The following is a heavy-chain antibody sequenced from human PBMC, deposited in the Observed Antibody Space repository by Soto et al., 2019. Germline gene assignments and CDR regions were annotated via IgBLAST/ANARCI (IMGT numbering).Heavy chain of an antibody. CDR1: GGSISGSYYY. V-gene: IGHV4-39*01. Sequence: LSLTCAVSGGSISGSYYYWAWLRQSPGKGPEWIGRVFYTGFTSYNPSLESRVSVSVDTSKSQFSLKLSAVTAADTAVYYCATSQKGYNWNYFDHWGQGALVTVSS. D-gene: IGHD1-20*01. CDR2: VFYTGFT. CDR3: ATSQKGYNWNYFDH. J-gene: IGHJ4*02.